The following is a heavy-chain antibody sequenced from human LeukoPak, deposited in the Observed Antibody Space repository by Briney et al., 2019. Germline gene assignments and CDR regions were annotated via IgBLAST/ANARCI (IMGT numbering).Heavy chain of an antibody. J-gene: IGHJ4*02. V-gene: IGHV3-11*04. D-gene: IGHD3-10*01. CDR3: TREDYYYASGH. CDR2: ISSGGDII. Sequence: GGSLRLSCAASGFTFTDHYMSWVRQAPGKGLEWVSYISSGGDIIYYAASVKGRYTISRDNAKNSLFLQMNGLRAEDTAVYYCTREDYYYASGHWAQGTLVTVSS. CDR1: GFTFTDHY.